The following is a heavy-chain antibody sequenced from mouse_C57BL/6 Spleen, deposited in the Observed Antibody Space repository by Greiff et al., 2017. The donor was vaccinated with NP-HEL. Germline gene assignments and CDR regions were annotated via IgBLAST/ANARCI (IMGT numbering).Heavy chain of an antibody. Sequence: QVQLKQPGAELVRPGSSVKLSCKASGYTFTSYWMDWVKQRPGQGLEWIGNIYPSDSETHYNQKFKDKATLTVDKSSSTAYMQLSSLTSEDSAVYYCARWGNSSGYVVDYWGQGTTLTVSS. CDR3: ARWGNSSGYVVDY. J-gene: IGHJ2*01. D-gene: IGHD3-2*02. CDR1: GYTFTSYW. CDR2: IYPSDSET. V-gene: IGHV1-61*01.